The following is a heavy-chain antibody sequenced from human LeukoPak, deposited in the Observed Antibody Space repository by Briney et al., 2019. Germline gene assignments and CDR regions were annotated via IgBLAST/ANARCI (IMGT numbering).Heavy chain of an antibody. CDR2: ISTSSSYI. CDR1: GFTFSSYE. V-gene: IGHV3-21*01. J-gene: IGHJ4*02. CDR3: ARDQDWNDRGGLDY. D-gene: IGHD1-1*01. Sequence: GGSLRLSCAASGFTFSSYEMNWVRQAPGKGLEWVSFISTSSSYIYYADSVKGRFTISRDNSKNSLYLQMNSLRAEDTAVYYCARDQDWNDRGGLDYWGQGTLVIVSS.